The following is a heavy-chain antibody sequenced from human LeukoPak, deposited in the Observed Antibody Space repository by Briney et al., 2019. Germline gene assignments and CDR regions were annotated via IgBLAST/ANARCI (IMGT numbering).Heavy chain of an antibody. D-gene: IGHD3-9*01. CDR2: ISSNGGST. J-gene: IGHJ3*02. V-gene: IGHV3-64D*06. CDR1: GFIHSSYA. Sequence: GGSLRLSCSASGFIHSSYAMHWVRQAPGKGLEYVSAISSNGGSTYYADSVKGRFTISRDNSKNTLYLQMSSLRAEDTAVYYCVKGPDYDILTGYYQGNHDAFDIWGQGTMVTVSS. CDR3: VKGPDYDILTGYYQGNHDAFDI.